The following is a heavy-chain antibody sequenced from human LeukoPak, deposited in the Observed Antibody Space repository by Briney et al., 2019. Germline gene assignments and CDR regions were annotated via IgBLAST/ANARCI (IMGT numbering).Heavy chain of an antibody. CDR3: ARGATYRLDYDFWSGPNWFDP. CDR1: GGSFSGYY. CDR2: INHSGST. V-gene: IGHV4-34*01. Sequence: PSETLSLTRAVYGGSFSGYYWSWIRQPPGKGLEWIGEINHSGSTNYNPSLKSRVTISVDTSKNQFSLKLSSVTAADTAVYYCARGATYRLDYDFWSGPNWFDPWGQGTLVTVSS. J-gene: IGHJ5*02. D-gene: IGHD3-3*01.